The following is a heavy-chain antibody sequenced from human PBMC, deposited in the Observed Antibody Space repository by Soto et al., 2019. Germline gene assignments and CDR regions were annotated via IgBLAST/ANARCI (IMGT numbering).Heavy chain of an antibody. CDR2: IITIFGTA. CDR1: GGTFRSYS. D-gene: IGHD3-22*01. Sequence: SVKVSCKASGGTFRSYSNSSVRQAPGQGLEWMGGIITIFGTAKYAQKFQGRVTITADESTSTAYMELSSLRSEDTAVYYCARDLPRYYDSSGYYPDWFDPWGQGTLVTVSS. CDR3: ARDLPRYYDSSGYYPDWFDP. J-gene: IGHJ5*02. V-gene: IGHV1-69*13.